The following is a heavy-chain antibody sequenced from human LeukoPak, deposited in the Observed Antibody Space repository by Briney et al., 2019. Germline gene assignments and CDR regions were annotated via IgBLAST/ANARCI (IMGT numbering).Heavy chain of an antibody. CDR3: ARDRSYDFWSGYSTPDF. CDR1: GFTFRSYA. Sequence: GGSLRLSCAASGFTFRSYAIHWVRQAPGKGLEWVAFISWDGTIKYYADSVKGRFSISRDNSKNTLSLQMNSLRGEDTAVYYCARDRSYDFWSGYSTPDFWGQGTLVTVSS. D-gene: IGHD3-3*01. CDR2: ISWDGTIK. J-gene: IGHJ4*02. V-gene: IGHV3-30-3*01.